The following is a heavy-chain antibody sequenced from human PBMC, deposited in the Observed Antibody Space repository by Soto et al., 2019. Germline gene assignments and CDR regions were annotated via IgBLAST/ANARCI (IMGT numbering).Heavy chain of an antibody. J-gene: IGHJ5*02. CDR1: GGSFSGYY. D-gene: IGHD5-18*01. CDR3: ARGATQLWYNWFDP. Sequence: LSLTCAVYGGSFSGYYWSWIRQPPGKGLEWIGEINHSGSTNYNPSLKSRVTISVDTSKNQFSLKLSSVTAADTAVYYCARGATQLWYNWFDPWGQGTLVTVSS. V-gene: IGHV4-34*01. CDR2: INHSGST.